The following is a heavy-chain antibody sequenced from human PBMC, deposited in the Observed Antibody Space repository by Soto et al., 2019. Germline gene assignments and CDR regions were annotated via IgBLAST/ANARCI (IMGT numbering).Heavy chain of an antibody. CDR3: ARDRSGYVGWFDP. J-gene: IGHJ5*02. Sequence: ASVKVSCKASGYTFTSYGISWVRQVPVQGLEWMGWISAYNGNTNYAQKLQGRVTMTADISTSTAYMELRSLRFVDMAVYYCARDRSGYVGWFDPWGQGTLVTVSS. CDR1: GYTFTSYG. V-gene: IGHV1-18*03. CDR2: ISAYNGNT. D-gene: IGHD5-12*01.